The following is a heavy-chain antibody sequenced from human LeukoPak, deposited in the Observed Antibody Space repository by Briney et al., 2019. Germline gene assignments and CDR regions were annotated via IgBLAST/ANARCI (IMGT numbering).Heavy chain of an antibody. V-gene: IGHV1-18*01. CDR1: GGTFSSYG. D-gene: IGHD3-3*01. CDR2: ISAYNGNT. Sequence: GASVKVSCKASGGTFSSYGISWVRQAPGQGLEWMGWISAYNGNTNYAQKLQGRVTMTTDTSTSTAYMELRSLRSDDTAVYYCAGVRGKSYDFWSGYPPNWFDPWGQGTLVTVSS. CDR3: AGVRGKSYDFWSGYPPNWFDP. J-gene: IGHJ5*02.